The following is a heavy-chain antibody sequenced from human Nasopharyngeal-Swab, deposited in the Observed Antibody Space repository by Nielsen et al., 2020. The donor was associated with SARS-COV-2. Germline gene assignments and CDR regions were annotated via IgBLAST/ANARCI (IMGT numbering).Heavy chain of an antibody. CDR1: GFSFSTYN. D-gene: IGHD3-3*01. CDR2: ISTTNGSM. CDR3: ARGSVYHTLLY. Sequence: GESLKISCAASGFSFSTYNMSWVRQAPGKGLEWVSSISTTNGSMDYADSVRGRFTISRDNAKNSLFLQMNNLRAEDTAVYYCARGSVYHTLLYWGQGTLVTVS. V-gene: IGHV3-21*01. J-gene: IGHJ4*02.